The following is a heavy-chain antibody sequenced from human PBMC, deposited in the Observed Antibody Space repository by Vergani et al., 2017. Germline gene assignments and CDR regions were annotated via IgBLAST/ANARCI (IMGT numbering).Heavy chain of an antibody. J-gene: IGHJ6*03. V-gene: IGHV1-69*18. CDR2: IIPIFGTA. CDR3: ARDRRFLEYYYYYYMDV. CDR1: GGTFSSYA. D-gene: IGHD3-3*01. Sequence: QVQLVQSGAEVKKPGSSVKVSCKASGGTFSSYAISWVRQAPGQGLEWMGRIIPIFGTANYAQKFQGRVTITADESTSTAYMELSSLRSEDTAVYYCARDRRFLEYYYYYYMDVWGKGTTVTVSS.